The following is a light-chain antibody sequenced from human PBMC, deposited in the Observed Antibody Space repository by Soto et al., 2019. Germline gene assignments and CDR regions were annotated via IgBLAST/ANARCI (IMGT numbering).Light chain of an antibody. CDR2: GAS. Sequence: EIVMTQSPATLSVSPGERATLSCRASQSVSNNLAWYQKKPGQAPRLLIYGASTRATGIPARFSGSGSGTEFTLTISCRQSEDFAFYYCQQYNNWWTFGQGTRVDIK. CDR3: QQYNNWWT. CDR1: QSVSNN. V-gene: IGKV3-15*01. J-gene: IGKJ1*01.